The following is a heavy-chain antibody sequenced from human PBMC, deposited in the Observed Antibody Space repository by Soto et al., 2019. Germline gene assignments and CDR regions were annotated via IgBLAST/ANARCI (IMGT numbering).Heavy chain of an antibody. D-gene: IGHD6-13*01. CDR2: ISYDGSNK. Sequence: GGSLRLSCAASGFTFSSYGMHWVRQAPGKGLEWVAVISYDGSNKYYADSVKGRFTISRDNSKNTLYLQMNSLRAEDTAVYYCAKIAAAGYYYYGMDVWGQGTTVTVSS. CDR3: AKIAAAGYYYYGMDV. CDR1: GFTFSSYG. J-gene: IGHJ6*02. V-gene: IGHV3-30*18.